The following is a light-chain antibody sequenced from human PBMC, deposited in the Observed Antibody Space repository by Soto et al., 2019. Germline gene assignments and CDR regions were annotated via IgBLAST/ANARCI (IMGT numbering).Light chain of an antibody. CDR3: QSYDSSLSGYV. CDR1: SSNIGAGYD. V-gene: IGLV1-40*01. CDR2: GNN. Sequence: QSVLTQPPSVSGAPGRRVTISCTGSSSNIGAGYDVHWYQQLPGTAPKLLIYGNNNRPSGVPDRFSGSKSGTSASLAITGLQAEDEADYYCQSYDSSLSGYVFGTGTKVTVL. J-gene: IGLJ1*01.